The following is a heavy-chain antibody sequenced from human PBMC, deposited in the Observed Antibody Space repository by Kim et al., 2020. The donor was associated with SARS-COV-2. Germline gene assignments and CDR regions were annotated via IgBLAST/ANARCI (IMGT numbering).Heavy chain of an antibody. D-gene: IGHD3-22*01. CDR2: FDPEDGET. CDR3: ATIIYLKYYYDSSGYYYFDY. J-gene: IGHJ4*02. CDR1: GYTLTELS. V-gene: IGHV1-24*01. Sequence: ASVKVSCKVSGYTLTELSMHWVRQAPGKGLEWMGGFDPEDGETIYAQKFQGRVTMTEDTSTDTAYMELSSLRSEDTAVYYCATIIYLKYYYDSSGYYYFDYWGQGTLVTVSS.